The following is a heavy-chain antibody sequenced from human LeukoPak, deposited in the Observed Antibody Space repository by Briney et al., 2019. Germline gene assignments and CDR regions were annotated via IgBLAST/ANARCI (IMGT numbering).Heavy chain of an antibody. CDR2: IIPIFGTA. CDR1: GGTFSSYA. Sequence: GASVKVSCKASGGTFSSYAISWVRQAPGQGLEWMGGIIPIFGTANYAQKFQGRVTITADKSTSTAYMELSSLRSEDTAVYYCARPYRPQIHAFNIGGQGTMATV. CDR3: ARPYRPQIHAFNI. J-gene: IGHJ3*02. V-gene: IGHV1-69*06. D-gene: IGHD1-14*01.